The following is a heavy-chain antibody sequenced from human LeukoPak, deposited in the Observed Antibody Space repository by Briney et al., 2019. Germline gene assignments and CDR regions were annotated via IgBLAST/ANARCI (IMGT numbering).Heavy chain of an antibody. Sequence: SETLSLTCAVYGGSFSVYYWSWVRQPPGKGLEWIGEINDSGSTNYNPSLKSRVTISVDTSKNQFSLKLSSVTAADTAVYYCARDDLMIAAAGTYGYWGQGILVTVSS. CDR3: ARDDLMIAAAGTYGY. V-gene: IGHV4-34*01. CDR1: GGSFSVYY. J-gene: IGHJ4*02. D-gene: IGHD6-13*01. CDR2: INDSGST.